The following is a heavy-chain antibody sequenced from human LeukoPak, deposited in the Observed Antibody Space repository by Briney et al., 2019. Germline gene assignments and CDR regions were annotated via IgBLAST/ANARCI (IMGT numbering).Heavy chain of an antibody. CDR1: GFIFSKYD. D-gene: IGHD5/OR15-5a*01. J-gene: IGHJ3*02. CDR2: IGIGGDT. V-gene: IGHV3-13*01. Sequence: GGSLRLSCTASGFIFSKYDMYWVRQSTGKGLECVSAIGIGGDTKYTDSVKGRFTISRENVKNSLYLHMNNLRAEDTAIYYCVWGGIQVSGLDAFDIWGQGTVVTVFS. CDR3: VWGGIQVSGLDAFDI.